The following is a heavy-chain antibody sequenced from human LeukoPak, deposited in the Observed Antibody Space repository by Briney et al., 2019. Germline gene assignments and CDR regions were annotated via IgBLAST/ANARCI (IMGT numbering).Heavy chain of an antibody. D-gene: IGHD5-24*01. CDR2: ISSSSSYI. Sequence: PGGSLRLSCAASGFTFSSYSMNWVRQAPGKGLEWVSSISSSSSYIYYADSVKGRFTISRDNAKNSLYLQMNSLRAEDTAVYYCAREMRSRDGYNSRFLDVWGQGTMVTVSS. J-gene: IGHJ3*01. CDR1: GFTFSSYS. CDR3: AREMRSRDGYNSRFLDV. V-gene: IGHV3-21*04.